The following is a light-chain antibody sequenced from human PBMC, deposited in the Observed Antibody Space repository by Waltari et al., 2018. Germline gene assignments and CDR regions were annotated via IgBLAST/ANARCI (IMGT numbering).Light chain of an antibody. V-gene: IGLV3-1*01. CDR3: QAWDSGTGV. Sequence: YELTQPPSVYVSPGRAATIACSGADVGNRYTSWFQQKPGPSPCLVIFEDNKRPPGIPERFSASNSGNIATLTISETQPMDEADYYCQAWDSGTGVFGTGTKVTVL. J-gene: IGLJ1*01. CDR1: DVGNRY. CDR2: EDN.